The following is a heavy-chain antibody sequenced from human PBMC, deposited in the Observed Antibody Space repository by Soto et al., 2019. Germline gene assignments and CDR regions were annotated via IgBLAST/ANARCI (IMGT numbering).Heavy chain of an antibody. CDR3: ARDGGRHSGGIDY. CDR2: IIPIFGTA. Sequence: QVQLVQSGAEVKKPGSSVKVSCKASGGTFSSYSINWVRQAPGQGLVWMGEIIPIFGTANYAQKFQGRVTITADESTSIAYMELSSLRSEDTAVYYCARDGGRHSGGIDYWGQGTLVTVSS. V-gene: IGHV1-69*01. D-gene: IGHD1-26*01. CDR1: GGTFSSYS. J-gene: IGHJ4*02.